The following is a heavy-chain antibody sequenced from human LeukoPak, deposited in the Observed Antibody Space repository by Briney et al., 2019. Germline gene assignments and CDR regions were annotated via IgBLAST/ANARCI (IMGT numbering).Heavy chain of an antibody. CDR3: VTMLRGAYNY. J-gene: IGHJ4*02. V-gene: IGHV3-13*01. CDR2: IGTAGET. D-gene: IGHD3-10*01. CDR1: GFTFSSYD. Sequence: PGGSLRLSCAASGFTFSSYDMHWVRQATGKGLEWVSGIGTAGETNYEGSVKGRFTISRKNAKNSLYLEMNSLRAGDTAVYYCVTMLRGAYNYWGQGTLVTVSS.